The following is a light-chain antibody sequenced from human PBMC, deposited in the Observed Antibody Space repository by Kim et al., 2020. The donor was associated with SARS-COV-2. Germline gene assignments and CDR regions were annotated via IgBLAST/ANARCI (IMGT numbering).Light chain of an antibody. J-gene: IGKJ5*01. CDR3: LQNNTYPIT. V-gene: IGKV1-17*01. CDR2: GAS. CDR1: QDIRND. Sequence: GYGGDRGTITWRASQDIRNDLGWYQQNPGRAPKRLIYGASSLQSGVPSRFSGSGSGTEFTLTISSLQPEDFATYFCLQNNTYPITFGQGTRLEIK.